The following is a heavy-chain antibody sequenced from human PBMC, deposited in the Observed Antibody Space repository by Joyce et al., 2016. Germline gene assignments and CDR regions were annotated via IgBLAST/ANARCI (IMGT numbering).Heavy chain of an antibody. Sequence: QVQLQEWGAGLLKPSETLSLTCAVYGGFLSGYYWSWIRQAPGMGLEWIGEVNDRGRTNYNPALNSRATTSMDATKNQFSLRLTTVTAADTAVYFCARARRGIILARGEMGEYLQHWGRGTVVIVSS. CDR2: VNDRGRT. J-gene: IGHJ1*01. CDR1: GGFLSGYY. D-gene: IGHD3-10*01. CDR3: ARARRGIILARGEMGEYLQH. V-gene: IGHV4-34*01.